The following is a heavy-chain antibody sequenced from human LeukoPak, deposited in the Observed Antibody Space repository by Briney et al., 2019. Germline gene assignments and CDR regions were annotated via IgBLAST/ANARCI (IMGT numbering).Heavy chain of an antibody. V-gene: IGHV3-15*01. CDR1: GFSFMNAW. CDR3: TTSSGWTPDFGY. Sequence: GGSLRLSCAASGFSFMNAWMIWVRQAPGKGLEWVGRIKSKTDGGTTDYAAPVKGRFTISRDDSKNTLYLQMNSLKTEDTAVYYCTTSSGWTPDFGYWGQGTLVTVSS. J-gene: IGHJ4*02. CDR2: IKSKTDGGTT. D-gene: IGHD6-19*01.